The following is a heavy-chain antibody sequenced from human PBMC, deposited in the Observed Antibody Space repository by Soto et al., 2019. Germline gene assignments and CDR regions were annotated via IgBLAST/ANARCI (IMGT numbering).Heavy chain of an antibody. CDR2: ISGSGGST. J-gene: IGHJ4*02. CDR1: GFTFSSYA. V-gene: IGHV3-23*01. D-gene: IGHD3-10*01. Sequence: EVQLLESGGGLVQPGGSLRLSCAASGFTFSSYAMRWVRQAPGKGLEWVSAISGSGGSTYYADSVKGRFTISRANAKNTLYLQMNSRRAEDTAVYYLANHLWFGELSNWGQGTLVTVSS. CDR3: ANHLWFGELSN.